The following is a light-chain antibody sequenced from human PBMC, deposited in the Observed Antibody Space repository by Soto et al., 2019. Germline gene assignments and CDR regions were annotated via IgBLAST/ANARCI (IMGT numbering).Light chain of an antibody. Sequence: QSVVTQPASVSGSPGQSITLSCTGTTNDVGTYNLVSWYQQHPGKPPKLMIYEGFKRPSGVSNRFSGSKSGNTASLTISGLQAEDEADYYCSSYAGSTTYVFGTGAKVTVL. CDR1: TNDVGTYNL. CDR3: SSYAGSTTYV. J-gene: IGLJ1*01. V-gene: IGLV2-23*01. CDR2: EGF.